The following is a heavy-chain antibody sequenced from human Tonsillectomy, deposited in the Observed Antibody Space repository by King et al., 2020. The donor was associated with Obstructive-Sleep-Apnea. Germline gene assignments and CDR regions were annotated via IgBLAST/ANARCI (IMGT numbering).Heavy chain of an antibody. Sequence: VQLVESGGGLVKPGGSLRLSCAASRFSFRNAWRTWVRQAPGKGLEWVGRIKRKTDGGTTEDGAPVKGRFTISREDSKNTLFLQMNSLKSEDTAVYYCTTDSVDRSIKTVVAESLKYWGQGTLVTVSS. CDR1: RFSFRNAW. D-gene: IGHD3-22*01. CDR2: IKRKTDGGTT. CDR3: TTDSVDRSIKTVVAESLKY. V-gene: IGHV3-15*01. J-gene: IGHJ4*02.